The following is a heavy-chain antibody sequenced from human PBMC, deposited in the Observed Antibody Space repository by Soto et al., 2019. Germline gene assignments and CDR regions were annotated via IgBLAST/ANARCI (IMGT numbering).Heavy chain of an antibody. J-gene: IGHJ6*02. CDR3: AKNIKSGRSWAYYYYGMDV. Sequence: PVRPLRLSCAASGFTFSSYGMHWVRQAPGKGLVSVAVISYDGSIKYYVDSVKGRFTISRNNSKNTLYLQMNSLRAEDTAVYYCAKNIKSGRSWAYYYYGMDVWGQGTTVTVSS. V-gene: IGHV3-30*18. CDR2: ISYDGSIK. D-gene: IGHD6-13*01. CDR1: GFTFSSYG.